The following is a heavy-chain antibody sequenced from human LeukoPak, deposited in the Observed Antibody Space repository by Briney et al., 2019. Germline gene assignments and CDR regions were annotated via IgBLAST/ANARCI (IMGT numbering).Heavy chain of an antibody. CDR3: AKPPTGYSSSWYLGYFDY. D-gene: IGHD6-13*01. J-gene: IGHJ4*02. Sequence: GGSLRLSCAASGFTFSSYGMHWVRQAPGKGLEWVAVIWYDGSNKYYADSVKGRFTISRDNSKNTLYLQMNSLRAEDTAVYYCAKPPTGYSSSWYLGYFDYWGQGTLVTVSS. CDR2: IWYDGSNK. V-gene: IGHV3-30*02. CDR1: GFTFSSYG.